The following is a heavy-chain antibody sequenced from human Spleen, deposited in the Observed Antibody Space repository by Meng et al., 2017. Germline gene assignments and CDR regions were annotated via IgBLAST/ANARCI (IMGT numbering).Heavy chain of an antibody. J-gene: IGHJ4*02. Sequence: SETLSLTCVVSGGSFSDYYWSWIRQPPGKGLEWIWEINHSGSTNYIPSLESRANISVETYQNNLSLKLSSVAAADSAVYYCARVPTTMAHDFDYWGQGTLVTVSS. CDR2: INHSGST. CDR3: ARVPTTMAHDFDY. V-gene: IGHV4-34*01. CDR1: GGSFSDYY. D-gene: IGHD4-11*01.